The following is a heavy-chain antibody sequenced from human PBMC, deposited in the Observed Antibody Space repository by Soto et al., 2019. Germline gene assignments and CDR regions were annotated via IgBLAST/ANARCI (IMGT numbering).Heavy chain of an antibody. CDR2: MNPNSGNT. D-gene: IGHD6-13*01. Sequence: ASVKVSCKASGYTFTSYDINWVRQATGQGLEWMGWMNPNSGNTGYAQKFQGRVTMTRNTSISTAYMELSSLRSEDTAVYYCARAFVYSSSWYINWFDTWGQGTLVTVSS. V-gene: IGHV1-8*01. CDR1: GYTFTSYD. J-gene: IGHJ5*02. CDR3: ARAFVYSSSWYINWFDT.